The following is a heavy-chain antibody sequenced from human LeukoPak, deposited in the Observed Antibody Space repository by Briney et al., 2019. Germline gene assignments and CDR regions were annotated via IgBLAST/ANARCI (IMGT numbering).Heavy chain of an antibody. CDR2: ISSSSSYI. V-gene: IGHV3-21*01. D-gene: IGHD6-13*01. Sequence: GGSLRLSCAASGFTFSSYAMSWVRQAPGKGLEWVSSISSSSSYIYYADSVKGRFTISRDNAKNSLYLQMNSLRAEDTAVYYCARVVLVAAAGYFDYWGQGTLVTVSS. J-gene: IGHJ4*02. CDR1: GFTFSSYA. CDR3: ARVVLVAAAGYFDY.